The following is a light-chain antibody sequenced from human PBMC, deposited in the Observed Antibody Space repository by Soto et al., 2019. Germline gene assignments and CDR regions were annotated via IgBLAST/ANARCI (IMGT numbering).Light chain of an antibody. Sequence: DIQMTQSPSTLSTSVGDRVTITCRASQSISSWLAWYRQKPGKAPKLLIYDASSLESGVPSRFSGSGSGTEFTLTISSLHPDDFATYYCQQYNSYSRTFGQGTKVDI. CDR1: QSISSW. CDR2: DAS. V-gene: IGKV1-5*01. J-gene: IGKJ1*01. CDR3: QQYNSYSRT.